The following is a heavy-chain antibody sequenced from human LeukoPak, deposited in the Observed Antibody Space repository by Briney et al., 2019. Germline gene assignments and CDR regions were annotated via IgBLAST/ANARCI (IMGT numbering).Heavy chain of an antibody. Sequence: PGGSLRLSCAASGFTFSGYWMSWVRQAPGKGLEWVANIKQDGSKKDYVDSVKGRFTISRDNAKNSLYLQMNSLRAEDTAVYYCARGIADWGQGTTVTVSS. J-gene: IGHJ6*02. V-gene: IGHV3-7*04. CDR3: ARGIAD. CDR1: GFTFSGYW. CDR2: IKQDGSKK.